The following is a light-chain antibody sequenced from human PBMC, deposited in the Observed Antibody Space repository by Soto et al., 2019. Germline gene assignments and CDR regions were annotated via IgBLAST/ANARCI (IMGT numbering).Light chain of an antibody. Sequence: QLVLTQSPSASASLGASVKLTCTLSSGHSSYAIAWHQQQPEKGPRYLMNLNSDGSQSKGDGIPDRFSGSSSGAERYLTISSLQSEDEADYYCQTWGTGILVFGGGTKLTVL. V-gene: IGLV4-69*01. CDR1: SGHSSYA. CDR2: LNSDGSQ. J-gene: IGLJ2*01. CDR3: QTWGTGILV.